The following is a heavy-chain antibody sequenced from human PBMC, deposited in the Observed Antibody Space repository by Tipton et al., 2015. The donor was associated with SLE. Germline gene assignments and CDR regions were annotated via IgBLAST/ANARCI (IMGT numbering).Heavy chain of an antibody. V-gene: IGHV3-48*01. D-gene: IGHD4-23*01. CDR1: GFTFSSYA. Sequence: SLRLSCAASGFTFSSYAMSWVRQAPGKGLEWVSYISSSSTIYYADSVKGRFTISRDNSKNTLYLQMNSLRAEDTAVYYCARNLENGGSGAFPFDYWGQGTLVTVSS. J-gene: IGHJ4*02. CDR2: ISSSSTI. CDR3: ARNLENGGSGAFPFDY.